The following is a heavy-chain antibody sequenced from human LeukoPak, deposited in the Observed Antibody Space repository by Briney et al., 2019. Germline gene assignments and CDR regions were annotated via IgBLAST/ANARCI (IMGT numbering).Heavy chain of an antibody. Sequence: AGGSLRPSCAASGFTFSNFGMSWVRQAPGNGLEWVSAISAGGGTYYADTVKGRFTISRDNSKNTLYLQMSSLRAEDTAVYYCAKRSSLNYFDSWGQGTLVTVSS. J-gene: IGHJ4*02. CDR1: GFTFSNFG. D-gene: IGHD3-16*01. CDR2: ISAGGGT. CDR3: AKRSSLNYFDS. V-gene: IGHV3-23*01.